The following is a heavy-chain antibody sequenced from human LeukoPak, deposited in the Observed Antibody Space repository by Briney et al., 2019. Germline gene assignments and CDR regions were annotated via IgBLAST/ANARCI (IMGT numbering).Heavy chain of an antibody. CDR2: MNPNSGNT. D-gene: IGHD2-2*02. J-gene: IGHJ5*02. CDR3: ARGGRGCSSTSCYTYNWFDP. Sequence: ASVKVSCKASGYTFTSYDINWVRQATGQGLEWMGWMNPNSGNTGYAQKFQGRVTMTRNTSISTAYMELSSLRSEDTAVYYCARGGRGCSSTSCYTYNWFDPWGQGTLVTVSS. V-gene: IGHV1-8*01. CDR1: GYTFTSYD.